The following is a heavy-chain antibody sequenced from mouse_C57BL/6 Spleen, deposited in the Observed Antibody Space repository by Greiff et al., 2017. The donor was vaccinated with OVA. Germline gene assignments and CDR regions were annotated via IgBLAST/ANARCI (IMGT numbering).Heavy chain of an antibody. Sequence: QVQLQQPGAELVKPGASVKLSCKASGYTFTSYWMHWVKQRPGQGLEWIGMIHPNSGSTNYNEKFKSKATLTVDKSSSTAYMQLSSLTSEDSAVYYGARGGYYGSSQYFDVWGTGTTVTVSS. CDR3: ARGGYYGSSQYFDV. CDR1: GYTFTSYW. V-gene: IGHV1-64*01. D-gene: IGHD1-1*01. J-gene: IGHJ1*03. CDR2: IHPNSGST.